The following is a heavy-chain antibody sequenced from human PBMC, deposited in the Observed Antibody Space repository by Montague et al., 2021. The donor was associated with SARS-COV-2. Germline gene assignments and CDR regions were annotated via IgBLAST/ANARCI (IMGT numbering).Heavy chain of an antibody. CDR1: GGSINHYY. J-gene: IGHJ4*02. CDR2: VYNSGGT. Sequence: SETLSLTCAVSGGSINHYYCSWIRQAPGKGLEWIGDVYNSGGTNYNPSLKSRVTISVDTSKNQFSLKLNSLTAADTAVYYCTRVRQQLVRTYYLDYWGQGTLVTVSS. V-gene: IGHV4-34*01. CDR3: TRVRQQLVRTYYLDY. D-gene: IGHD6-13*01.